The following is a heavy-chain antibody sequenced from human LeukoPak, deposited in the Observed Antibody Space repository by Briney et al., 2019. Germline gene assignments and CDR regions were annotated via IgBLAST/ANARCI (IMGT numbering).Heavy chain of an antibody. D-gene: IGHD6-13*01. V-gene: IGHV5-51*01. CDR3: ARPTGLAAAGRGRGYYYGMDV. CDR2: IYPGDSDT. J-gene: IGHJ6*02. Sequence: GESLKISCKASGHSFTSYWIGWVRQMPGKGLEWMGIIYPGDSDTRYSPSFQGQVTISADKSISTAYLQWSSLKASDTAMYYCARPTGLAAAGRGRGYYYGMDVWGQGTTVTVSS. CDR1: GHSFTSYW.